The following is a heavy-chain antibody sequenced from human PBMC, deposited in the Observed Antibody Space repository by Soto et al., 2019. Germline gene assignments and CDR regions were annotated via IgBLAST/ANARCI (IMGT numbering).Heavy chain of an antibody. CDR3: ARRRNYGDADY. D-gene: IGHD4-17*01. Sequence: PGESLKISCKGSGYSFTSYWIGWERQMRGKGQEGMGIINPGDSDTRYSPSFQGQVTISADKSISSAYLQWSSLKASDTAMYYCARRRNYGDADYWGQGALVAVSS. CDR1: GYSFTSYW. CDR2: INPGDSDT. V-gene: IGHV5-51*01. J-gene: IGHJ4*02.